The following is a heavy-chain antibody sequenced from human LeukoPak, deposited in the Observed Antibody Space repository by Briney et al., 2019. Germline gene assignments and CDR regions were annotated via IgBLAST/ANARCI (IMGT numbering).Heavy chain of an antibody. V-gene: IGHV4-38-2*02. CDR3: ARVWVGYVAAAGY. CDR1: NFSISSGYY. J-gene: IGHJ4*02. CDR2: IYHTGNT. Sequence: SETLSLTCTVSNFSISSGYYWGWIRQPPGKGLEWIGSIYHTGNTYYNPSLKRRVTISVDTSKNQVSLKLTSVTAADTAVYYCARVWVGYVAAAGYWGQGTLVTVSS. D-gene: IGHD6-13*01.